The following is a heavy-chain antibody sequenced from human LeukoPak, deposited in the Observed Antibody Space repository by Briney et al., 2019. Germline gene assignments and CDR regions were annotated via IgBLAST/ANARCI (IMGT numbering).Heavy chain of an antibody. D-gene: IGHD2-21*02. CDR2: IHYSGSP. CDR3: ARPYCGDDRFSPFYWFDP. V-gene: IGHV4-39*01. J-gene: IGHJ5*02. CDR1: GGSISSGSDY. Sequence: PSETLSLTCTVSGGSISSGSDYWGWIRQPPGKGLEWIGSIHYSGSPYYNPSLKSRVTISIDTSKNQFSLRLSSVTAADTAVYFCARPYCGDDRFSPFYWFDPWGQGTLVTVSS.